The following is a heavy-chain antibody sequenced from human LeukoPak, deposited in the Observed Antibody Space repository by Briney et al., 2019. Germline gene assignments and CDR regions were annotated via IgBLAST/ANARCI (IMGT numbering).Heavy chain of an antibody. D-gene: IGHD3-10*01. CDR1: GFTFNSYS. V-gene: IGHV3-48*01. J-gene: IGHJ6*03. CDR2: ITSSSGTI. Sequence: HTGGSLRLSCAASGFTFNSYSMNWVRQAPGKGLEWISYITSSSGTIYYADSVKGRFTISRDNAKNSLYLQMNSLRAEDTAVYYCARRGTYYYGSGSYRTLYYYYYYMDVWGKGTTVTISS. CDR3: ARRGTYYYGSGSYRTLYYYYYYMDV.